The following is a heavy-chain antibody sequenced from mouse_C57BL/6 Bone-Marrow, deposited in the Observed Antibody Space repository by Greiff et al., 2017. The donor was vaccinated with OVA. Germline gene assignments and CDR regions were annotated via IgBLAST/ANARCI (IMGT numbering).Heavy chain of an antibody. CDR1: GFNIKNTY. V-gene: IGHV14-3*01. D-gene: IGHD1-1*01. Sequence: VQLQQSVAELVRPGASVKLSCTASGFNIKNTYMHWVKQRPEQGLEWIGRIDPANGNTKYAPKFQGKATITADTSSNTAYLQLSSLTSEDTAVYYCAREVTTVVPPGYFDYWGQGTTLTVSS. CDR3: AREVTTVVPPGYFDY. CDR2: IDPANGNT. J-gene: IGHJ2*01.